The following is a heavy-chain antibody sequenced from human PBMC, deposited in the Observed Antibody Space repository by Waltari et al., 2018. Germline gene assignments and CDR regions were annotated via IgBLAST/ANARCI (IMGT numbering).Heavy chain of an antibody. CDR2: INPNSGGT. J-gene: IGHJ4*02. Sequence: QVQLAQSGAEVKKPGASVKVYCKASGYTFTGYYMLWVRQAPGQGLEWMGRINPNSGGTNYAQKFQGRVTMTRDTSISAAYMELSRLRSDDTAVYYCATFEVRVVVVAATSFDYWGQGTLVTVSS. CDR3: ATFEVRVVVVAATSFDY. D-gene: IGHD2-15*01. V-gene: IGHV1-2*06. CDR1: GYTFTGYY.